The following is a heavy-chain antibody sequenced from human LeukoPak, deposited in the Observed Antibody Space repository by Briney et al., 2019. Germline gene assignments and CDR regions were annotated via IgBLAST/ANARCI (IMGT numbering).Heavy chain of an antibody. Sequence: SETLSLTCTVSGGSISSGDYYWSWIRQPPGKGLEWIGYIYYSGSTNYNPSLKSRVTMSVDTSKNQFSLKLSSVTAADTAVYYCARVYRTGYNYGYYFDYWGQGTLVTVSS. D-gene: IGHD5-18*01. CDR2: IYYSGST. V-gene: IGHV4-61*08. CDR3: ARVYRTGYNYGYYFDY. CDR1: GGSISSGDYY. J-gene: IGHJ4*02.